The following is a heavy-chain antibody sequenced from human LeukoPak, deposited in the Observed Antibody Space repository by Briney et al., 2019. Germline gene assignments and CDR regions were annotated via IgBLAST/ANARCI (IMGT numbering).Heavy chain of an antibody. CDR1: GFKFRDYW. CDR2: ISSSSSYI. D-gene: IGHD3-10*01. V-gene: IGHV3-21*01. CDR3: ARDRGD. J-gene: IGHJ4*02. Sequence: GGSLRLSCAASGFKFRDYWMTWLRRAPGKGLEWVSSISSSSSYIYYADSVKGRFTISRDNAKNSLYLQMNSLRAEDTAVYYCARDRGDWGQGTLITVSS.